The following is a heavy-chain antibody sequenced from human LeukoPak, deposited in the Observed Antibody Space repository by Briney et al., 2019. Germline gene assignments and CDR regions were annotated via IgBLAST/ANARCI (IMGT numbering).Heavy chain of an antibody. CDR1: GFTFSSSW. Sequence: GGSLRLSCVTSGFTFSSSWMHWVRQAPGKGLVWVSRINSDGSDISYADSVKGRFTISRDNAKNTLYLQMNSLRAEDTAVYYCASPYTAMDLTDYWGQGTLVTVSS. CDR3: ASPYTAMDLTDY. D-gene: IGHD5-18*01. V-gene: IGHV3-74*01. CDR2: INSDGSDI. J-gene: IGHJ4*02.